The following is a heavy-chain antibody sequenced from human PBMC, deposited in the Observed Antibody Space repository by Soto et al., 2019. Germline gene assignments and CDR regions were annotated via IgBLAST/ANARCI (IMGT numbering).Heavy chain of an antibody. J-gene: IGHJ6*02. Sequence: QVQLVQSGAEVKKPGSSVKVSCKASGGTFSSYAISWVRQAPGQGLEWMGGTIPIFGTANYAQKFQGRVTITADESKSTAYMALSSLRSEDTAVYYCARGKGGYGPFNRDMDVWGQGTTVTVSS. CDR3: ARGKGGYGPFNRDMDV. CDR2: TIPIFGTA. CDR1: GGTFSSYA. D-gene: IGHD5-12*01. V-gene: IGHV1-69*12.